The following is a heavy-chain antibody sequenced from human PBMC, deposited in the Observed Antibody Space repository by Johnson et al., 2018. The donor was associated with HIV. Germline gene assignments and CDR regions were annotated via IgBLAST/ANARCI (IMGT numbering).Heavy chain of an antibody. J-gene: IGHJ3*02. CDR3: ASITTIAAAGRGALDI. CDR2: INWNGGST. Sequence: VQLVESGGGLVQPGGSLRLSCAASGFTFSSYGMSWVRQAPGKGLEWVSGINWNGGSTGYADSVKGRFAISRDNAKNSLYLQMNSLRAEDTAVYYCASITTIAAAGRGALDIWGQGTMVTVSS. CDR1: GFTFSSYG. V-gene: IGHV3-20*04. D-gene: IGHD6-13*01.